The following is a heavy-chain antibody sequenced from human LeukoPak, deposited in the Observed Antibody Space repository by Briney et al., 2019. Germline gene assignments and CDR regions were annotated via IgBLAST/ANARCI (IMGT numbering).Heavy chain of an antibody. CDR2: VNPSGGST. V-gene: IGHV1-46*01. CDR1: GYTFTSYY. Sequence: GASVKVSCKASGYTFTSYYMHWVRQAPGQGLEWMGIVNPSGGSTSYAQKFQGRVTMTRDMSTSTVYMGLSSLRSEDTAVYYCARGRQEMATTHFDYWGQGTLVTVSP. J-gene: IGHJ4*02. D-gene: IGHD5-24*01. CDR3: ARGRQEMATTHFDY.